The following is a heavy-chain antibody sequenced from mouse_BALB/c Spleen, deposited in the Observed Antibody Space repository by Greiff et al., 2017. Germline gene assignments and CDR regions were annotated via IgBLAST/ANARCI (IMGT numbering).Heavy chain of an antibody. J-gene: IGHJ4*01. CDR1: GFSLTSYG. CDR2: IWSGGST. D-gene: IGHD2-1*01. Sequence: VQLQQSGPGLVQPSQSLSITCTVSGFSLTSYGVHWVRQSPGKGLEWLGVIWSGGSTDYNAAFISRLSISKDNSKSQVFFKMNSLQANDTAIYYCARNGEDYGNYVGDYWGQGTSVTVSS. CDR3: ARNGEDYGNYVGDY. V-gene: IGHV2-2*02.